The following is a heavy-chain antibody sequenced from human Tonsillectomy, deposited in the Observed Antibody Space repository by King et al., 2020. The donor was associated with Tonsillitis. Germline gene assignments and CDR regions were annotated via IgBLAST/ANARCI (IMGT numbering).Heavy chain of an antibody. CDR2: INHSGST. J-gene: IGHJ4*02. CDR3: ARGEAYYYDSSGYYYGY. V-gene: IGHV4-34*01. CDR1: GGSFSGYY. D-gene: IGHD3-22*01. Sequence: VQLQQWGAGLLKPSETLSLTCAVYGGSFSGYYWSWIRQPPGKGLEWIGEINHSGSTNYNPSLKSRVTISVDTSKNQFSLKLSSVTAAATAVYYCARGEAYYYDSSGYYYGYWGQGTLVTVSS.